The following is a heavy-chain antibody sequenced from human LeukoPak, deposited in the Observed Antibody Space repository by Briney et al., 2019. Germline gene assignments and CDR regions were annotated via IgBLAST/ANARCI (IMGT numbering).Heavy chain of an antibody. CDR3: ARTYGSDIDY. Sequence: GGSLRLSCAASGFTFSSYSMNWVRQAPGKGLEWVSYISSSSSTVYYADSVKGRFTISRDNAKNSLYLQMNSLRAEDTAVYYCARTYGSDIDYWGQGTLVTVSS. D-gene: IGHD3-10*01. J-gene: IGHJ4*02. CDR2: ISSSSSTV. CDR1: GFTFSSYS. V-gene: IGHV3-48*04.